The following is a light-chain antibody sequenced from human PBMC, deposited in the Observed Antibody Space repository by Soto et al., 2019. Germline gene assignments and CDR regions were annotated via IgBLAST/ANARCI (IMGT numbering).Light chain of an antibody. J-gene: IGKJ4*01. CDR2: AAS. CDR3: QQANSFLRALT. Sequence: DIQMTQSPSSVAASVGDRVTITCRASQGISSCVAWYQQKPGKAPKLLIYAASSLQSAVPSRFSGSGSGTDFTLTISSLQPEDFATYYCQQANSFLRALTFGGGTKVEIK. CDR1: QGISSC. V-gene: IGKV1-12*01.